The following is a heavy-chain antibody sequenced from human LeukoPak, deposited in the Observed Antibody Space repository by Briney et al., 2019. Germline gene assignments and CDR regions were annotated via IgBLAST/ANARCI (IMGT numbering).Heavy chain of an antibody. J-gene: IGHJ4*02. D-gene: IGHD3-10*01. CDR1: GGSFSTYY. V-gene: IGHV4-34*01. Sequence: SETLSLTCAVYGGSFSTYYWSWIRQPPGKGLEWIGEINHTGGTNYNPSLKSRVTISVDTSKNQFSLKLSSVTAADTAVYYCAGVTVGIRGLHFDNWGQGTLVTVSS. CDR2: INHTGGT. CDR3: AGVTVGIRGLHFDN.